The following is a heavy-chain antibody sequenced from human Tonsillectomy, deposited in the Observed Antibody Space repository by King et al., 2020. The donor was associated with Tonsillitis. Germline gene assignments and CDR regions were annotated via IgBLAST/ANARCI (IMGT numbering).Heavy chain of an antibody. CDR1: GYTFTNYY. J-gene: IGHJ4*02. Sequence: QVQLVESGAEVKTPGASVKVSCKASGYTFTNYYMHWVRQAPGQGLEWMGIINPSGGSTGYAQKFQGRVTMTRDTSTSTVYMELSSLRSEDTDVYLCAREGGDWLLDTRIYYFDNGGQGALVTVSS. CDR2: INPSGGST. CDR3: AREGGDWLLDTRIYYFDN. V-gene: IGHV1-46*01. D-gene: IGHD3-9*01.